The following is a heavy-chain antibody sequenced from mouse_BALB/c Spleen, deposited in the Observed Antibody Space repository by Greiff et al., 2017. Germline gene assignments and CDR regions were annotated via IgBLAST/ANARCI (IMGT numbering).Heavy chain of an antibody. Sequence: EVKLMESGPGLVKPSQSLSLTCTVTGYSITSDYAWNWIRQFPGNKLEWMGYISYSGSTSYNPSLKSRISITRDTSKNQFFLQLNSVTTEDTATYYCAWLLRDMDYWGQGTSVTVSS. D-gene: IGHD2-3*01. V-gene: IGHV3-2*02. CDR2: ISYSGST. J-gene: IGHJ4*01. CDR3: AWLLRDMDY. CDR1: GYSITSDYA.